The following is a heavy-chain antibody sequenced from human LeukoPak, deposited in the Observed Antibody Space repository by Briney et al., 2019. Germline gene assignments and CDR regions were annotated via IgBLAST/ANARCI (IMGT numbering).Heavy chain of an antibody. Sequence: EASVKVSCKASGYILTNYYMHWVRQAPGQGLEWMGIINPSDGGTSNAQNFQDRVTMTRDTSTSTVYMELSSLRSDDTAVYYCARGWNCGGDCYFYYYVMDVWGQGTTVTVSS. J-gene: IGHJ6*02. CDR2: INPSDGGT. CDR3: ARGWNCGGDCYFYYYVMDV. D-gene: IGHD2-21*02. V-gene: IGHV1-46*01. CDR1: GYILTNYY.